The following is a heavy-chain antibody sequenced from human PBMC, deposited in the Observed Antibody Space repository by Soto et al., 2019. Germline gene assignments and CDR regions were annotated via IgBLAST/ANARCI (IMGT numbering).Heavy chain of an antibody. J-gene: IGHJ5*02. CDR3: ARGGDYCSGGSCYSNWFDP. CDR1: GYTFTSYY. D-gene: IGHD2-15*01. Sequence: QVQLVQSGAEVKKPGASVKVSCKASGYTFTSYYMHWVRQAPGQGLEWMGIINPSGGSTSYAQKFQGRVTMTRDTSTSTVYMERSSRRSEDTAVYYCARGGDYCSGGSCYSNWFDPWGQGTLVTVSS. CDR2: INPSGGST. V-gene: IGHV1-46*01.